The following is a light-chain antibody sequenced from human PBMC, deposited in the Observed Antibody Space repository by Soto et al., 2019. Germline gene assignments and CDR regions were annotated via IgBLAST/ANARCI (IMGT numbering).Light chain of an antibody. J-gene: IGKJ1*01. V-gene: IGKV1-5*01. CDR3: QQYNNWPQT. CDR1: QSISSW. CDR2: DVS. Sequence: DIQMTQSPSTLSATAGDRFTITCRASQSISSWLAWYQHKPGRAPKLLIFDVSNLESGVPSRFSGGGSGTEFTLTISSLQSEDFAVYYCQQYNNWPQTFGQGTKVDIK.